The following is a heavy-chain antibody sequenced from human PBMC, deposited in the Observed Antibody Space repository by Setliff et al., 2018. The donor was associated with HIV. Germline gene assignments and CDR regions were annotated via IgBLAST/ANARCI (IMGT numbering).Heavy chain of an antibody. CDR2: VYNRGRSNTKYT. D-gene: IGHD3-9*01. CDR1: GVSISDYY. J-gene: IGHJ4*02. Sequence: SETLSLTCTVSGVSISDYYWTWIRQPPGKGLEWIGYVYNRGRSNTKYTKYNPSLRGRVTLSIDTSKSQFSLNLTSTTAADTAVYYCTTDIPGTGYPFDYWGQGSLVTVSS. CDR3: TTDIPGTGYPFDY. V-gene: IGHV4-59*01.